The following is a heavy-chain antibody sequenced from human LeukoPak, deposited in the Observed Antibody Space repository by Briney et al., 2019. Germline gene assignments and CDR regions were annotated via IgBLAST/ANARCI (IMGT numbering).Heavy chain of an antibody. Sequence: ASVKVSCKASGYTFTGYYMHWVRQAPGQGLEWMGWINPNSGGTNYAQKFQGRVTMTRDTYISTAYMELSRLRSDDTAVYYCARDRGIGSGITIFGVVTRYYFDYWGQGTLVTVSS. J-gene: IGHJ4*02. CDR2: INPNSGGT. V-gene: IGHV1-2*02. CDR3: ARDRGIGSGITIFGVVTRYYFDY. CDR1: GYTFTGYY. D-gene: IGHD3-3*01.